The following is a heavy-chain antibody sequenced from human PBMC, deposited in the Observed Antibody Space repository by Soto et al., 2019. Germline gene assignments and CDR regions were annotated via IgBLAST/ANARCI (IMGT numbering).Heavy chain of an antibody. J-gene: IGHJ6*02. D-gene: IGHD6-19*01. CDR3: ARTIAVAGLGYYYGMDV. V-gene: IGHV4-30-2*05. CDR1: GGSISSGGYS. CDR2: IYHSGST. Sequence: SETLSLTCAVSGGSISSGGYSWSWIRQPPGKGLEWIGYIYHSGSTYYNPSLKSRVTISVDTSKNQFSLKLSSVTAADTAVYYCARTIAVAGLGYYYGMDVWGQGTTVTVSS.